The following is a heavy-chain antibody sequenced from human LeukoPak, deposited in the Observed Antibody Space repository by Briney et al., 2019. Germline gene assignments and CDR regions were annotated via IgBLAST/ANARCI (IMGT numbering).Heavy chain of an antibody. CDR2: INHSGST. J-gene: IGHJ4*02. D-gene: IGHD5-24*01. Sequence: PSETLSLTCAVYGGSFSGYYWSWIRQPPGKGLEWIGEINHSGSTNYNPSLKSRVTISVDTSKNQFSLKLSSVTAADTVVYYCARGRRDGYNYYWGQGTLVTVSS. CDR3: ARGRRDGYNYY. CDR1: GGSFSGYY. V-gene: IGHV4-34*01.